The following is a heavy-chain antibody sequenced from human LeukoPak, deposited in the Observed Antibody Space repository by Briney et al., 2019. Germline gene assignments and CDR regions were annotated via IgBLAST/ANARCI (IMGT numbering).Heavy chain of an antibody. CDR1: GFTFSSYG. Sequence: GGSLRLSRAASGFTFSSYGMHWVRQAPGKGLEWVAFIRYDGTNKYYADSVKGRFTISRDNSKNTLYLQMNSLRAEGTAVYYCANHDHPRVLLFSYWGQGTLVTVSS. J-gene: IGHJ4*02. V-gene: IGHV3-30*02. CDR3: ANHDHPRVLLFSY. D-gene: IGHD3-10*01. CDR2: IRYDGTNK.